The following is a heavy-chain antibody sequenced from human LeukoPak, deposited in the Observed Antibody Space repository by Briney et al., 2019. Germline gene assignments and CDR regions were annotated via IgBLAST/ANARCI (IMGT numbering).Heavy chain of an antibody. J-gene: IGHJ6*03. CDR3: ARDPYSGNYGSYYYYYMDV. D-gene: IGHD3-22*01. CDR2: ITSSGTYT. V-gene: IGHV3-21*01. CDR1: GFTFNNYN. Sequence: PGGSLRLSCAASGFTFNNYNMNWVRQAPGKALEWVSSITSSGTYTFYADSVKGRFTISRDNAKNSLYLQINSLGPEDTAVYFCARDPYSGNYGSYYYYYMDVRGKGTTVTVSS.